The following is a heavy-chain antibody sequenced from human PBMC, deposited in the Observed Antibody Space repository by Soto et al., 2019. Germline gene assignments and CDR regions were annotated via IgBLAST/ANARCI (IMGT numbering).Heavy chain of an antibody. V-gene: IGHV1-69*08. Sequence: QVQLVQSGPEVKKSGSSVKVSCKLSGGTFTSETISWVRQAPGQGLEWMGRIIPILGTGNYAQKFQGRITITEDKSTNTGYMELSSLTSEDTAVYFCAREXGSYNXXTFPFYXXDXXXNXTTVTVSS. CDR2: IIPILGTG. D-gene: IGHD1-20*01. CDR3: AREXGSYNXXTFPFYXXDX. CDR1: GGTFTSET. J-gene: IGHJ6*03.